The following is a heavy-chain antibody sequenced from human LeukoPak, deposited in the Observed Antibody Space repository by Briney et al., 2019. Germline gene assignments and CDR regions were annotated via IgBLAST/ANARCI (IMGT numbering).Heavy chain of an antibody. Sequence: PGGSLRLSCAASGFTFSSYAMHWVRQAPGKGLEWVAVISYDGSNKYYADSVKGRFTISRDNSKNTLYLQMNSLRAEDTAVYYCARAGKAGTIIVVAAHGADYWGQGTLVTVSS. D-gene: IGHD3-22*01. CDR3: ARAGKAGTIIVVAAHGADY. CDR1: GFTFSSYA. CDR2: ISYDGSNK. J-gene: IGHJ4*02. V-gene: IGHV3-30*04.